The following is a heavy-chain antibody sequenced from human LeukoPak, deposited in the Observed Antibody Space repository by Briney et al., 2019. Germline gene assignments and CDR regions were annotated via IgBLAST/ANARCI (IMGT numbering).Heavy chain of an antibody. V-gene: IGHV3-33*08. Sequence: GGSLRLSCAASGFTFRSYAMSWVRQAPGKGLEWLALMWNDGTNKDYADSVKGRFTISRDNSKNTLFLQMNSLRAEDTAVYYCARGIGYFDYWGQGTLVTVSS. CDR3: ARGIGYFDY. D-gene: IGHD2/OR15-2a*01. J-gene: IGHJ4*02. CDR2: MWNDGTNK. CDR1: GFTFRSYA.